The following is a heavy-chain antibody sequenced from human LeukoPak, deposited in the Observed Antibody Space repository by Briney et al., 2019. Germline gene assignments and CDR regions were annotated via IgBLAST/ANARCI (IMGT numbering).Heavy chain of an antibody. CDR1: GFTFSSYA. CDR3: AKEPPYGSGSNYYGMDV. V-gene: IGHV3-23*01. CDR2: ISGSGGST. J-gene: IGHJ6*02. Sequence: PGGSLRLSCAASGFTFSSYAMSWVRQAPGKGLEWVSAISGSGGSTYYADSVKGRFTISRDNSKNTLYLQMNSLRAEDTAVYYCAKEPPYGSGSNYYGMDVWGQGTTVTVSS. D-gene: IGHD3-10*01.